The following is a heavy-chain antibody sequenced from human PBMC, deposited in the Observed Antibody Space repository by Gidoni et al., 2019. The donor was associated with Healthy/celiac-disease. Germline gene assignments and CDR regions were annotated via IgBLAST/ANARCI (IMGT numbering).Heavy chain of an antibody. J-gene: IGHJ2*01. CDR1: GFTFSSYA. Sequence: EVQLLESGGGLVQPGGSLRLSCAASGFTFSSYAMRWVRQAPGKGLEWVSAISGSGGSTYYADSVKGRFTISRDNSKNTLYLQMNSLRAEDTAVYYCAKPAPGIAAAGTHWYFDLWGRGTLVTVSS. CDR2: ISGSGGST. CDR3: AKPAPGIAAAGTHWYFDL. D-gene: IGHD6-13*01. V-gene: IGHV3-23*01.